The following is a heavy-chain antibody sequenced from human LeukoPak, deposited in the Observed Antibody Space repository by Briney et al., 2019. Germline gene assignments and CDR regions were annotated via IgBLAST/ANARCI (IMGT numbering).Heavy chain of an antibody. Sequence: ASVKVSCKASGYTFTSYGISWVRQATGQGLEWMGWMNPNSGNTGYAQKFQGRVTITRNTSISTAYMKLSSLRSEDTAVYYCARHPYVDYYYMDVWGKGTTVTVSS. CDR2: MNPNSGNT. J-gene: IGHJ6*03. CDR3: ARHPYVDYYYMDV. V-gene: IGHV1-8*03. D-gene: IGHD3-16*01. CDR1: GYTFTSYG.